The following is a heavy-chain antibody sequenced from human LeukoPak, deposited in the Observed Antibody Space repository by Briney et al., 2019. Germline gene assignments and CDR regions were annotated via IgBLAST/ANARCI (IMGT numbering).Heavy chain of an antibody. Sequence: ASVKVSCKASGYAFTGYYMHWVRQAPGQGLEWMGWINPNSGGTNYAQKFQGRVTMTRDTSISTAYMELSRLRSDDTAVYYCARDSSGWYWFDPWGQGTLVTVSS. V-gene: IGHV1-2*02. J-gene: IGHJ5*02. CDR2: INPNSGGT. CDR3: ARDSSGWYWFDP. D-gene: IGHD6-19*01. CDR1: GYAFTGYY.